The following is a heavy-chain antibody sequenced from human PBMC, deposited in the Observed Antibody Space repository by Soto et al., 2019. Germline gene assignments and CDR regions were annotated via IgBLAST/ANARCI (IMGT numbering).Heavy chain of an antibody. D-gene: IGHD5-18*01. CDR1: GFTFSSYA. Sequence: VGSLGVSCAVSGFTFSSYAMSWVRQAPGKGLEWVSAISGSGGSTYYADSVKGRFTISSDNSKNTLYLQMNSLRAEDTAVYYCAKVAMVDHPYYFDYWGQGTLVTVSS. CDR3: AKVAMVDHPYYFDY. CDR2: ISGSGGST. J-gene: IGHJ4*02. V-gene: IGHV3-23*01.